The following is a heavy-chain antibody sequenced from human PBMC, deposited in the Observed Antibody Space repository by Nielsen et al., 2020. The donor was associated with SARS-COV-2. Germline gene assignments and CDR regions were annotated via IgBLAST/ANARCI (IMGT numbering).Heavy chain of an antibody. D-gene: IGHD3-10*01. CDR1: GFTFSSHS. CDR3: ARAFGFASFDY. J-gene: IGHJ4*02. Sequence: GGSLRLSCAASGFTFSSHSMNWVRQAPGKGLEWVSSISSSSSYIYYADSVKGRFTISRDNAKNSLYLQMNSLRAEDTAVYYCARAFGFASFDYWGQGTLVTVSS. V-gene: IGHV3-21*01. CDR2: ISSSSSYI.